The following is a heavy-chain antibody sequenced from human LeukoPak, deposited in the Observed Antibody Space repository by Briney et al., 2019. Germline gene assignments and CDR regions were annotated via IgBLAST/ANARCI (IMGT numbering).Heavy chain of an antibody. D-gene: IGHD3-16*01. J-gene: IGHJ4*02. CDR2: IKQDGSEK. V-gene: IGHV3-7*01. Sequence: GGSLRLSCAASGFTFSSYWMSWVRQAPGKGLEWVANIKQDGSEKYYVDSVKGRSTISRDNAKNSLYLQMNSLRAEDTAVYYCARAAENYGGRFDSWGQGTLVTVSS. CDR3: ARAAENYGGRFDS. CDR1: GFTFSSYW.